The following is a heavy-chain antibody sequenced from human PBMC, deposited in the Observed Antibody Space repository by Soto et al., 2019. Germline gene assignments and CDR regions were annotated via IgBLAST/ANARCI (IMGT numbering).Heavy chain of an antibody. D-gene: IGHD3-9*01. CDR2: IYYSGST. CDR3: ARLGPQVYFAILIGYPPHFDY. CDR1: GGSISSSSYY. Sequence: SETLSLTCTVSGGSISSSSYYWGWIRQPPGKGLEWIGSIYYSGSTYYNPSLKRRVTISVDTSKNQFSLKLSSVTAAYTAVYYCARLGPQVYFAILIGYPPHFDYCGQGTRVTV. V-gene: IGHV4-39*01. J-gene: IGHJ4*02.